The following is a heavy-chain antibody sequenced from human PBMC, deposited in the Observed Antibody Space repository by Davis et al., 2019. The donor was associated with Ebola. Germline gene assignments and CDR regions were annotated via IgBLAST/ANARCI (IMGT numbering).Heavy chain of an antibody. D-gene: IGHD6-25*01. CDR3: ARDIAAAGTTDY. J-gene: IGHJ4*02. CDR1: GYIFTLYA. CDR2: INAGNGDT. V-gene: IGHV1-3*01. Sequence: ASVKVSCKASGYIFTLYAVHWLRQAPGQRLEWMGWINAGNGDTKYSQKFQGRVSITVDTSASTVSVELSSLRFEDTAVYYCARDIAAAGTTDYWGQGTLVTVSS.